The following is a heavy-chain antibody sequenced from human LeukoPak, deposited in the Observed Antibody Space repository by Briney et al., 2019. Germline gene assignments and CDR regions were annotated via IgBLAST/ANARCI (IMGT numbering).Heavy chain of an antibody. J-gene: IGHJ6*03. CDR3: ESEPVVPAAHPKGYYMDV. Sequence: PGRSLRLSCAASGFTFSSYAMHGVRQAPGKGLGWVAVISYDGSNKYYADSVKGRCTISRDTSKNTLYLQMNSLRAEDTAVYYCESEPVVPAAHPKGYYMDVWGKGTTVTVSS. CDR1: GFTFSSYA. V-gene: IGHV3-30-3*01. D-gene: IGHD2-2*01. CDR2: ISYDGSNK.